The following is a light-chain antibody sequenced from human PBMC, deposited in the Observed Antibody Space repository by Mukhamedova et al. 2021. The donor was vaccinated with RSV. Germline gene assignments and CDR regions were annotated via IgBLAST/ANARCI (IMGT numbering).Light chain of an antibody. CDR2: KAS. V-gene: IGKV1-5*03. Sequence: WYQRRVHGQAPRLLIYKASTLENGVPSKFSGSVSGTEFTLTISSLQPDDVATYYCQHYSSYPYTFGQGTKVEIK. J-gene: IGKJ2*01. CDR3: QHYSSYPYT.